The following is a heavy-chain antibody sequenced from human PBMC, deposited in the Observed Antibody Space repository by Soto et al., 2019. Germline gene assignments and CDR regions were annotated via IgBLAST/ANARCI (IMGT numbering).Heavy chain of an antibody. CDR3: AKDVPPAMVIGSDYMDV. D-gene: IGHD5-18*01. CDR2: ISGSGGST. V-gene: IGHV3-23*01. CDR1: GFTFSSYA. J-gene: IGHJ6*03. Sequence: EVQLLESGGGLVQPGGSLRLSCAASGFTFSSYAMSWVRQAPGKGLEWVSAISGSGGSTYYADSVKGRFTISRDNSKNTLYLQMNSLRAEDTAVYYCAKDVPPAMVIGSDYMDVWGKGTTVTVSS.